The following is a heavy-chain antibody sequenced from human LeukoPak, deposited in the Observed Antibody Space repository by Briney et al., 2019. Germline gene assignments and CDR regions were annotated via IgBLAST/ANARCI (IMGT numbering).Heavy chain of an antibody. V-gene: IGHV5-51*01. D-gene: IGHD6-6*01. CDR1: GYSFTSYW. CDR2: MYPGDSDT. J-gene: IGHJ4*02. Sequence: GESLKISCKGSGYSFTSYWIGWVRQMPGKGLEWMGIMYPGDSDTGYRPSFQGQVTISADKSINTAYLQWSSLKASDTAMYYCARAYSSSSSFDYWGQGTLVTVSS. CDR3: ARAYSSSSSFDY.